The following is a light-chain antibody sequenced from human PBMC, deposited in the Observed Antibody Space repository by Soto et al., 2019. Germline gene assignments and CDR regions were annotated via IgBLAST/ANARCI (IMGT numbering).Light chain of an antibody. CDR3: QQYGSSLWT. CDR1: QTVGGH. Sequence: EIVMTQSPATLSVSPGERATLSCRASQTVGGHFAWYQQKPGQAPRLLIYGASSRATGIPDRFSGSGSGTDFTLTISRLEPEDFAVYYCQQYGSSLWTFGQGTKVDI. V-gene: IGKV3-20*01. J-gene: IGKJ1*01. CDR2: GAS.